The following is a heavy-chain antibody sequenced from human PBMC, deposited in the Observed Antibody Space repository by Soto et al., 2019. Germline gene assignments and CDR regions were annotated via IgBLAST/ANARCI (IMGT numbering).Heavy chain of an antibody. J-gene: IGHJ6*02. V-gene: IGHV3-48*03. CDR2: ISSGGQTI. CDR1: GFTLTSYE. Sequence: GGSLRLSCEASGFTLTSYEMNWVRQAPGKGLEWVSYISSGGQTIYYADSVKGRFTISRDNAKNSLYLQMNSLRGEDAAVYYCARERPSSDFWSVYSFGMDVWGQGTTVTVSS. CDR3: ARERPSSDFWSVYSFGMDV. D-gene: IGHD3-3*01.